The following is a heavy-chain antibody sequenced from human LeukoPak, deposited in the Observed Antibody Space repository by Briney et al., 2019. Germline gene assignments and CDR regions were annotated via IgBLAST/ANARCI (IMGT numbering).Heavy chain of an antibody. D-gene: IGHD3-10*01. Sequence: ASVKVSCKASGYTSTKYYMHWVRQAPGQGLEWMGIISPSGGSTSYAQKFQGRVTMTRDTATSTVYMELSSLRSEDTAVYYCARDLGATIGEAFDYWGQGTLVTVSS. CDR2: ISPSGGST. CDR3: ARDLGATIGEAFDY. CDR1: GYTSTKYY. J-gene: IGHJ4*02. V-gene: IGHV1-46*01.